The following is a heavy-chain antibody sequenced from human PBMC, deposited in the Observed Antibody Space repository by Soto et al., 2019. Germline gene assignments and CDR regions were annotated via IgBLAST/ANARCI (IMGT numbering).Heavy chain of an antibody. J-gene: IGHJ4*02. CDR2: MWNDGSNK. CDR3: AKEFWSGPFDY. Sequence: QVQLVESGGGVVQPGRSLRLSCAASGFTFSSYGMHWVRQAPGKGLEWVAVMWNDGSNKYYADSVKGRFTISRDNSKNTVYLQMKSLRAEDTAVYYCAKEFWSGPFDYWGQGTLVIVSS. CDR1: GFTFSSYG. D-gene: IGHD3-3*01. V-gene: IGHV3-33*06.